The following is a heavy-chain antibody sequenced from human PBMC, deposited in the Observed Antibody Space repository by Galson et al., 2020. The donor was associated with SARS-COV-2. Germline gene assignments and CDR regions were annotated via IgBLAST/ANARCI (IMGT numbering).Heavy chain of an antibody. Sequence: SETLSLTCTVSGGSISSYYWSWIRQPPGKGLEWLGYIYYSGSTNYNPSLKSRVTISVDTSKNQFSLKLSSVTAADTAVYYCPRRPGVKYYYYGMDVWGQGTTVTVSS. D-gene: IGHD3-10*01. V-gene: IGHV4-59*13. CDR2: IYYSGST. J-gene: IGHJ6*02. CDR1: GGSISSYY. CDR3: PRRPGVKYYYYGMDV.